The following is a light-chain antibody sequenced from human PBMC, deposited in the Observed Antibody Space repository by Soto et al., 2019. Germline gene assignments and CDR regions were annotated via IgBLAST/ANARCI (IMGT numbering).Light chain of an antibody. CDR3: SSYSGRNNFVV. CDR1: SSDIGTYDS. V-gene: IGLV2-8*01. Sequence: QSALTQPPSAAGAPGPSVTISCAGSSSDIGTYDSVSWYQQHPGKAPKLLIFEVNKRPSGVPDRFSGSKSASTASLTVSGLQAEDEANYYCSSYSGRNNFVVFGNGTKLTVL. J-gene: IGLJ1*01. CDR2: EVN.